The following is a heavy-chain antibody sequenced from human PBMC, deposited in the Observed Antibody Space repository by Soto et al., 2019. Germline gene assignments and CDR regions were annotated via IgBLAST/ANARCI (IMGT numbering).Heavy chain of an antibody. CDR2: TYYRSKWYN. J-gene: IGHJ2*01. CDR1: GDSVSSKTAT. V-gene: IGHV6-1*01. CDR3: ARDGSGFHWYFDL. Sequence: QVQLQQSGPGLVKPSQTLSLICAISGDSVSSKTATWNWIRQSPSRGLEWLGRTYYRSKWYNDYAVSVKSRVVITPDTSKNQLYLQLNSVTPEDAAVYFCARDGSGFHWYFDLWGRGTLVTVSS. D-gene: IGHD6-19*01.